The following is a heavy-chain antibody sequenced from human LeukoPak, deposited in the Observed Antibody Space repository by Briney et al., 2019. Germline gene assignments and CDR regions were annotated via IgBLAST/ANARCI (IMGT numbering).Heavy chain of an antibody. CDR2: FDPENGET. CDR3: AREKDYDSSGYYYIRAPLDY. CDR1: GYSLTELA. J-gene: IGHJ4*02. Sequence: ASVRVSCKVSGYSLTELAMHWVRQAPGKGLELMGGFDPENGETIYAQKFQGRVTMTTDTSTSTAYMELRSLRSDDTAVYYCAREKDYDSSGYYYIRAPLDYWGQGTLVTVSS. V-gene: IGHV1-24*01. D-gene: IGHD3-22*01.